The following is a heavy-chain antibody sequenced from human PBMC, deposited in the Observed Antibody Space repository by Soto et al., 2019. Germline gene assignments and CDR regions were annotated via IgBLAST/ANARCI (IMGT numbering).Heavy chain of an antibody. J-gene: IGHJ5*02. V-gene: IGHV1-46*01. Sequence: ASVKVSCKASGYTFASYYMHWGRQAPGQGLEWMGIINPSGGSTSYAQKFQGRVTMTRDTSTSTVYMELSSLRSEDTAVYYCARDSIKSSTINHNWFDPWGQGTLVTVSS. D-gene: IGHD5-12*01. CDR2: INPSGGST. CDR3: ARDSIKSSTINHNWFDP. CDR1: GYTFASYY.